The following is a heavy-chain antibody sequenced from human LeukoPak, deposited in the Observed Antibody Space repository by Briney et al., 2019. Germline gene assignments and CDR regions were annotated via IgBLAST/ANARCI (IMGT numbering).Heavy chain of an antibody. J-gene: IGHJ2*01. CDR2: INPNSGGT. CDR1: GYTFTGYY. Sequence: ASVKVSCKASGYTFTGYYMHWVRQAPGQGLEWMGWINPNSGGTNYAQKFQGRVTMTRDTSINTAYMELSRLRSDDTAVYYCARDGGFDWLLNWYFDLWGRGTLVTVSS. V-gene: IGHV1-2*02. CDR3: ARDGGFDWLLNWYFDL. D-gene: IGHD3-9*01.